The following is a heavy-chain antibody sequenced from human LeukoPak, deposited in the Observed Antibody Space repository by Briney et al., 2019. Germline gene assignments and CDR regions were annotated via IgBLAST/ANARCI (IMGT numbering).Heavy chain of an antibody. CDR3: ARASTSTLVTTYFQH. CDR1: GGTFSSYA. D-gene: IGHD1-1*01. V-gene: IGHV1-69*05. J-gene: IGHJ1*01. CDR2: IIPIFGTA. Sequence: ASVKVSCKASGGTFSSYAISWVRQAPGQGLEWMGRIIPIFGTANYAQKFQGRVTITTDESTTTAYMELSSLRSEDTAVYYCARASTSTLVTTYFQHWGQGTLVTVSS.